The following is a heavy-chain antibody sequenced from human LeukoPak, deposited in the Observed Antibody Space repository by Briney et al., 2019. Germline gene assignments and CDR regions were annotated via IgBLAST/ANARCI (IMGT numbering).Heavy chain of an antibody. Sequence: SETLSLTCTVSGGSISSSSYYWGWIRQPPGKGLEWIGSIYYSGSTYYNPSLKGRVTISVDTSKNQFSLKLSSVTAADTAVYYCARVAGYGDPRFDYWGQGTLVTVSS. V-gene: IGHV4-39*07. CDR3: ARVAGYGDPRFDY. CDR1: GGSISSSSYY. D-gene: IGHD4-17*01. J-gene: IGHJ4*02. CDR2: IYYSGST.